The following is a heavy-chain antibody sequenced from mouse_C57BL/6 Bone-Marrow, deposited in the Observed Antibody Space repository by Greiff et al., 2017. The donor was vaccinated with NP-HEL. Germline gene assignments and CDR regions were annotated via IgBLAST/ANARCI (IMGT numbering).Heavy chain of an antibody. D-gene: IGHD2-3*01. J-gene: IGHJ2*01. CDR3: TRDDGYSVDY. CDR1: GFTFSSYA. V-gene: IGHV5-9-1*02. Sequence: EVQLVESGEGLVKPGGSLKLSCAASGFTFSSYAMSWVRQTPEKRLEWVAYISSGGDYIYYADTVKGRSTFPRDNDRNTLYLQMSSLKSEDTAMYYCTRDDGYSVDYWGQGTTLTVSS. CDR2: ISSGGDYI.